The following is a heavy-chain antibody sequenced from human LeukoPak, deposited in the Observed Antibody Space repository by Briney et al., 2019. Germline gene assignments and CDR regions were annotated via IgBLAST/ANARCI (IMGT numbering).Heavy chain of an antibody. CDR1: GYTFISYG. CDR2: ISPNNGNT. J-gene: IGHJ5*02. D-gene: IGHD3-22*01. Sequence: ASVKVSCKASGYTFISYGMSWLRQAPGQGLEWMGWISPNNGNTNYAEEFQGRVTMTTDTSTSTVFMELRSLTSDDTAVYYCARGHSSYWYNCFDPWGQGTLVTVSS. CDR3: ARGHSSYWYNCFDP. V-gene: IGHV1-18*01.